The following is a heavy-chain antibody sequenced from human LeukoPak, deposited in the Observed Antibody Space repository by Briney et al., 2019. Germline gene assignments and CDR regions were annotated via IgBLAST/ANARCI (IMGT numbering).Heavy chain of an antibody. D-gene: IGHD3-3*01. V-gene: IGHV4-30-4*08. J-gene: IGHJ6*03. CDR1: GGSISSGDYY. CDR3: ARDGRDFWSGPPSYYYMDV. Sequence: PSQTLSLTCTVSGGSISSGDYYWSWIRQPPGKGLEWIGYIYYSGSTYYNPSLKSRVTISVDTSKNQFSLKLSSVTAADTAVYYCARDGRDFWSGPPSYYYMDVWGKGTTVTVSS. CDR2: IYYSGST.